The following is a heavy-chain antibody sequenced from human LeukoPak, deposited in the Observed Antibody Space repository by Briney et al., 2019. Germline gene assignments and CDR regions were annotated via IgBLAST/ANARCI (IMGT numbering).Heavy chain of an antibody. D-gene: IGHD2-2*01. CDR3: ARHPRPHCSSTSCRDY. Sequence: PSQTLSLTCTVSGGSITSGSFYWSWIRQPAGKGLEWIGRIYTSGSTNYNPSLKSRVTISVDTSKDQFSLKLSSVTAADTAVYYCARHPRPHCSSTSCRDYWGQGTLVTVSS. CDR1: GGSITSGSFY. CDR2: IYTSGST. V-gene: IGHV4-61*02. J-gene: IGHJ4*02.